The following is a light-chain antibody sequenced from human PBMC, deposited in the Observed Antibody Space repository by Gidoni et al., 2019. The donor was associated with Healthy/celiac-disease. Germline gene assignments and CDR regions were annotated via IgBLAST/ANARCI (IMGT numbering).Light chain of an antibody. CDR3: QQYGSSPTT. Sequence: DIVLTQSHGTLSLSPGERATLSCRASQSVSSSYLAWYQQKPGQAPRLLIYGASSRATGIPDRFSGSGSGTDFTLTISRLEPEDFAVYYCQQYGSSPTTFGGGTKVEIK. CDR1: QSVSSSY. CDR2: GAS. J-gene: IGKJ4*01. V-gene: IGKV3-20*01.